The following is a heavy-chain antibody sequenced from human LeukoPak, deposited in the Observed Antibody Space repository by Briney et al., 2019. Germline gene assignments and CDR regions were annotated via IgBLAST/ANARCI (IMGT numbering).Heavy chain of an antibody. Sequence: GGSLRLSCAASGFTFSSYSMNWVRQAPGKGLEWVSSISSSSSYIYYADSVKGRFTISRDNAKNSLYLQMNSLRAEDTAVYYCARDGEMATPGAFDIWGQGTMVTVSS. D-gene: IGHD5-24*01. CDR2: ISSSSSYI. J-gene: IGHJ3*02. V-gene: IGHV3-21*01. CDR1: GFTFSSYS. CDR3: ARDGEMATPGAFDI.